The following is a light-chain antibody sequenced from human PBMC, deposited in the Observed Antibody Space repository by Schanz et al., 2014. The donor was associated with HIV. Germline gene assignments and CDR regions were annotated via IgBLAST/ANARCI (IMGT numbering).Light chain of an antibody. CDR2: GNS. CDR3: QSYDSSLRSWV. CDR1: SSNIGAGYT. Sequence: QSVLTQPPSVSGAPGQRVTISCTGSSSNIGAGYTVPRYQHLPGTAPKLLISGNSNRPSGVPDRFSGSKSGTSASLAITGLQAEDDADYYCQSYDSSLRSWVFGGGTKLTVL. V-gene: IGLV1-40*01. J-gene: IGLJ3*02.